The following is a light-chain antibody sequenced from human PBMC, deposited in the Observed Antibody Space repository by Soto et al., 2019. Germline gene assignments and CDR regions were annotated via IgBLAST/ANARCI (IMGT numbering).Light chain of an antibody. J-gene: IGLJ3*02. CDR1: SSNIGAGYD. CDR3: QSYDTSLSGWV. V-gene: IGLV1-40*01. CDR2: GNN. Sequence: QAVVTQPPSVSGAPGQRVTISCTGSSSNIGAGYDVHWYQHLPGTAPKLLIFGNNNRPSGVPDRFSGSKSGTSGSLAITGLQAEDEADYYCQSYDTSLSGWVFGGGTKVTVL.